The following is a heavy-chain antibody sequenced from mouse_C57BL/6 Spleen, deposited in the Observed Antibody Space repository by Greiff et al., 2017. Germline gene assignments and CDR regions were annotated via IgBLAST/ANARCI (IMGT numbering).Heavy chain of an antibody. CDR1: GFTFSDYY. CDR2: INYDGSST. J-gene: IGHJ2*01. CDR3: ARDQSGDYFDY. V-gene: IGHV5-16*01. D-gene: IGHD1-3*01. Sequence: EVKVVESEGGLVQPGRSMKLSCTASGFTFSDYYMAWVRQVPEKGLEWVANINYDGSSTYYLDSLKSRFIISRDNAKNILYLQMSSLKSEDTATYYCARDQSGDYFDYWGQGTTLTVSS.